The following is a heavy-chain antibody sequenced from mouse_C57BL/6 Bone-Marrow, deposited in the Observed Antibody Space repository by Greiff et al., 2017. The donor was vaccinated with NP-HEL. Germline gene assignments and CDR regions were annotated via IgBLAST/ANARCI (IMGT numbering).Heavy chain of an antibody. V-gene: IGHV3-5*01. CDR3: ARDEGELRLLWFAY. CDR1: GISITTGNYR. CDR2: IYYSGPI. D-gene: IGHD3-2*02. J-gene: IGHJ3*01. Sequence: VQLQQSGPGLVKPSQTVFLTCTVTGISITTGNYRWSWIRQFPGNKLEWIGYIYYSGPITYNPSLTSRTTITRDTPKNQFFLEMNSLTVEDTATYYCARDEGELRLLWFAYWGQGTLVTVSA.